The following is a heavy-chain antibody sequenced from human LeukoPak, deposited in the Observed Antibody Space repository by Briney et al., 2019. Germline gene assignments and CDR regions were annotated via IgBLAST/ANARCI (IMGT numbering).Heavy chain of an antibody. D-gene: IGHD3-10*01. J-gene: IGHJ3*02. CDR2: ISYDGSNK. CDR1: GFTFSSYG. Sequence: GRSLRLSCAASGFTFSSYGMHWVRQVPGKGLEWVAVISYDGSNKYYADSVKGRFTISRDNAKNSLYLQMNSLRAEDTAVYYCASIRGSGSYDAFDIWGQGTMVTVSS. V-gene: IGHV3-30*03. CDR3: ASIRGSGSYDAFDI.